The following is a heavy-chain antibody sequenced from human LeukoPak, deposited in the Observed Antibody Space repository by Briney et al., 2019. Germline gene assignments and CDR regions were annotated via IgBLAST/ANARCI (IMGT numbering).Heavy chain of an antibody. CDR1: GGSISSYY. CDR3: AREVTMIVGGYFDY. CDR2: IYYSGST. D-gene: IGHD3-22*01. J-gene: IGHJ4*02. V-gene: IGHV4-59*01. Sequence: PSETLSLTCTVSGGSISSYYWSWIRQPPGKGLEWIGYIYYSGSTNYNPSLKSRVTISVDTSKNQFSLKLSSVTAADTAVYYCAREVTMIVGGYFDYWGQGTLVTVSS.